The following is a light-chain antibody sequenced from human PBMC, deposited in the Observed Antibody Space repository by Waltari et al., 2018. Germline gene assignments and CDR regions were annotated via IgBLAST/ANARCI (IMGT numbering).Light chain of an antibody. V-gene: IGLV4-69*01. CDR2: VNSDGSH. CDR1: SGPSNNI. Sequence: QLLLTQSPSASASLGASVKLTCTLSSGPSNNIIAWLQQQPGKGPRYLMGVNSDGSHSKGDEIPDRFSGSSSGAERYLTISSGQSEDEADYYCETGGHGTWVFGGGTKLTVL. J-gene: IGLJ3*02. CDR3: ETGGHGTWV.